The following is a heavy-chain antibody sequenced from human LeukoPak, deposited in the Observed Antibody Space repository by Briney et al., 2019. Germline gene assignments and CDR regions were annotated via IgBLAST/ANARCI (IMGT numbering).Heavy chain of an antibody. CDR2: ISGSASGGT. J-gene: IGHJ1*01. D-gene: IGHD2-15*01. Sequence: GGSLRLSCAASGFPFSTNNMSWVRQAPGKGLEWVSAISGSASGGTTYEDSVKGRFTISRDNSKGTLYLQMNSLRAEDTAVYYCAKDPPRFRVDFQHWGQGTLVTVSS. CDR1: GFPFSTNN. CDR3: AKDPPRFRVDFQH. V-gene: IGHV3-23*01.